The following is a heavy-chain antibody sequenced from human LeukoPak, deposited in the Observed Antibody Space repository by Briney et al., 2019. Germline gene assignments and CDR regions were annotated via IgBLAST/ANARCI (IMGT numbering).Heavy chain of an antibody. J-gene: IGHJ4*02. CDR3: ARWDSSGYYSLDS. Sequence: PGGSLRLSCAASGITFSSYWMHWVRQAPGKGLVWVSRINTDGSSTNYADSVKGRFTISRDNAKNTLYLQMNSLRAEDTAVYYCARWDSSGYYSLDSWGQGTPVTVSS. CDR2: INTDGSST. V-gene: IGHV3-74*01. CDR1: GITFSSYW. D-gene: IGHD3-22*01.